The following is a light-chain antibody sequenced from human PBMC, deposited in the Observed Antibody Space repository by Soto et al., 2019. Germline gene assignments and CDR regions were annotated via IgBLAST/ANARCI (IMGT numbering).Light chain of an antibody. J-gene: IGKJ2*01. V-gene: IGKV1-5*03. CDR2: KAS. Sequence: DIQMTQSPSTLSASVGDRVTITCRASQSISSWLAWYQQKPEKAPNLLIYKASSLESGVPSRFSGSGSGTEFTLTISSLQPDDFATYYCQQYNTYLYTFGQGTKLEIK. CDR1: QSISSW. CDR3: QQYNTYLYT.